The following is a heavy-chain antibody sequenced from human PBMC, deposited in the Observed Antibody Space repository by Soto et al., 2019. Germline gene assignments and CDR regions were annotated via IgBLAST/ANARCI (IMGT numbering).Heavy chain of an antibody. J-gene: IGHJ3*02. D-gene: IGHD4-17*01. CDR2: FDPEDGET. CDR1: GYTLTELS. V-gene: IGHV1-24*01. CDR3: ATPGDYARGNDAFDI. Sequence: ASVKVSCKVSGYTLTELSMHWVRQAPGKGLEWMGGFDPEDGETIYAQKFQGRVTMTEDTSTDTAYMELRSLRSEDTAVYYCATPGDYARGNDAFDIWGQGTMVTVSS.